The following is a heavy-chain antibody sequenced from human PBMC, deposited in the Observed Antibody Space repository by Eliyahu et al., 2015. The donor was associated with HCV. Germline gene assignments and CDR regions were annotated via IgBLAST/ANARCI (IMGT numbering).Heavy chain of an antibody. V-gene: IGHV1-18*01. D-gene: IGHD3-22*01. CDR1: GYTFSNYG. J-gene: IGHJ5*02. CDR2: IGVDSGNT. CDR3: ARSHSSPYFAWLDP. Sequence: QIHLVQSGAEVKKPGASVKVSCKASGYTFSNYGISWVRQAPGQGLEWMGWIGVDSGNTRSAQILEGRLTLTTDTATSTAYMELTRLRSDDTAVYYCARSHSSPYFAWLDPWGQGTLVTVSS.